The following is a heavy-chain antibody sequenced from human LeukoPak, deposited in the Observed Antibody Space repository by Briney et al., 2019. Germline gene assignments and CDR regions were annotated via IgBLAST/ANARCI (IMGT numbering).Heavy chain of an antibody. V-gene: IGHV4-39*07. CDR3: ARVPTVTFFDY. Sequence: SETLSLTCSASGGSISSTIYYWGWIRQPPGKGLEWIASMYYSGSNFHNPSLKSRVTGSVDTSKNQFSLRLSSVTAADTAVYYCARVPTVTFFDYWGQGTLVTVSS. D-gene: IGHD4-17*01. J-gene: IGHJ4*02. CDR1: GGSISSTIYY. CDR2: MYYSGSN.